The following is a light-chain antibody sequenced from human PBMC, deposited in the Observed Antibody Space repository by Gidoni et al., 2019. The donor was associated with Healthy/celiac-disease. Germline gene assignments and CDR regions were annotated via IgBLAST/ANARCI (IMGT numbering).Light chain of an antibody. CDR1: QSVSSSY. CDR2: GAS. V-gene: IGKV3-20*01. Sequence: ALTQSPGTLSLSPGERATLPCRASQSVSSSYLAWYQQKPGQAPMLLIYGASSRATGIPDRFSGSGSGTDFTLTISRLEPEDFAVYYCQQYGSSPLTFGGGTKVEIK. CDR3: QQYGSSPLT. J-gene: IGKJ4*01.